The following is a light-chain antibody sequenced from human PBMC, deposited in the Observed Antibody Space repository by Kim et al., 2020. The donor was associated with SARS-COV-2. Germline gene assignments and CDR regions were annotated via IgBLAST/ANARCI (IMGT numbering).Light chain of an antibody. CDR2: FIN. CDR1: NIGNKN. Sequence: SYELTQPPSVSVAPGKTATITCGGDNIGNKNVHWFQQRPGQAPVLVIYFINDRPSGIPERFSASSSGNMATLTISRVEAGDEADYYCQVFDGRKDQWVFGGGTQLTVL. J-gene: IGLJ3*02. V-gene: IGLV3-21*04. CDR3: QVFDGRKDQWV.